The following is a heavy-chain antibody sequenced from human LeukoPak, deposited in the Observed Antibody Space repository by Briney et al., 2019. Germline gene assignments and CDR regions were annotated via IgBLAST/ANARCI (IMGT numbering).Heavy chain of an antibody. Sequence: ASVKVSCKASGYTFTNYGIFWVRRAPGQGLELMGWISTYHGHTNYAQKFQGRVTMTTDTPTSTAYMDLNSLTVEDTAVYYCAKASWVSDADAVLWGQGTLVTVSS. V-gene: IGHV1-18*01. J-gene: IGHJ4*02. CDR3: AKASWVSDADAVL. D-gene: IGHD3-10*01. CDR1: GYTFTNYG. CDR2: ISTYHGHT.